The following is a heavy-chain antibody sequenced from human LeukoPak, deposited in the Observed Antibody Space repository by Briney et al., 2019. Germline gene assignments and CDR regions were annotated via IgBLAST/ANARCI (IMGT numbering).Heavy chain of an antibody. J-gene: IGHJ4*02. D-gene: IGHD2-15*01. CDR1: GGSISSYY. CDR2: IYYSGST. V-gene: IGHV4-59*01. Sequence: SETLSLTCTVSGGSISSYYWSWIRQPPGKGLEWIGYIYYSGSTNYNPSLKSRVTISVDTPKNQFSLKLSSVTAADTAVYYCARERGSVIDYWGQGTLVTVSS. CDR3: ARERGSVIDY.